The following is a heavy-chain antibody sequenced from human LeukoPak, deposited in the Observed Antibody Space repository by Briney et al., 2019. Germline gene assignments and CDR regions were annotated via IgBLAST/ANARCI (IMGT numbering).Heavy chain of an antibody. V-gene: IGHV4-59*01. Sequence: SETVSLTCTVSGGSISGYYWSWIRQPPGKGLEWIGYIYYSGSTKYNPSLKSRVTMSVDTSRNQFSLKLSSVTAADTAVYYCARGGLENGYHSNDGFDIWGQGTMVTVSS. D-gene: IGHD3-22*01. CDR2: IYYSGST. J-gene: IGHJ3*02. CDR3: ARGGLENGYHSNDGFDI. CDR1: GGSISGYY.